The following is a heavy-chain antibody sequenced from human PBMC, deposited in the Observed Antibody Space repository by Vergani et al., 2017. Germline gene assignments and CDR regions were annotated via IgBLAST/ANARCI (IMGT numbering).Heavy chain of an antibody. CDR2: ISYDGSNK. CDR1: GFTFSSYG. J-gene: IGHJ4*02. D-gene: IGHD4-17*01. CDR3: AKDPSSYGDYVFDY. V-gene: IGHV3-30*18. Sequence: VQLVESGGGVVQPGRSLRLSCAASGFTFSSYGMHWVRQAPGKGLEWVAVISYDGSNKYYADSVKGRFTISRDNSKNTLYLQMNSLRAEDTAVYYCAKDPSSYGDYVFDYWGQGTLVTVSS.